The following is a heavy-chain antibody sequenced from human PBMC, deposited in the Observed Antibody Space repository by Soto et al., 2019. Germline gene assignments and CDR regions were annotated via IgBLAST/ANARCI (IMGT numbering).Heavy chain of an antibody. Sequence: EVQLVESGGGLVQPGGSLKLSCAASGFTFSDSAMHWVCQASGKGLEWVGRIRSQANSYATVYAASVKGRFTISRDDSKNTAYLQMNSLKTEDTAVYYCARLWSEREPNFDHWGQGTLVTVSS. V-gene: IGHV3-73*02. CDR3: ARLWSEREPNFDH. J-gene: IGHJ4*02. D-gene: IGHD1-26*01. CDR2: IRSQANSYAT. CDR1: GFTFSDSA.